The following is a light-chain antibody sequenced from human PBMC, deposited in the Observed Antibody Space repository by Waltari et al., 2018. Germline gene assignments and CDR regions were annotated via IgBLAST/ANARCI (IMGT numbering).Light chain of an antibody. CDR2: GAS. V-gene: IGKV3-20*01. Sequence: EIVLTQSPGTLSLSPGERATLPCRASQSVSRTLAWYQQKPGQAPRLLIYGASTRATGIPDRFSGSGYGTDFSLTISRLEPEDFAVYYCQHYVRLPVTFGQGTKVEIK. CDR1: QSVSRT. J-gene: IGKJ1*01. CDR3: QHYVRLPVT.